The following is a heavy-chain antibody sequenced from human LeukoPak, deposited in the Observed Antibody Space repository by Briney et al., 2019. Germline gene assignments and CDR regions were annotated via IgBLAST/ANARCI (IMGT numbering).Heavy chain of an antibody. Sequence: GGSLRLTCAASGFTLSSYGVNWVCQAPGKGLEGVSGISGSGGSTYYADSVKGRFTISRDNSKNTLYLQMNSLRAEDTAVYYCANQYYDSTVLYYFYHWGQGTLVTVSS. J-gene: IGHJ4*02. V-gene: IGHV3-23*01. CDR2: ISGSGGST. CDR3: ANQYYDSTVLYYFYH. D-gene: IGHD3-22*01. CDR1: GFTLSSYG.